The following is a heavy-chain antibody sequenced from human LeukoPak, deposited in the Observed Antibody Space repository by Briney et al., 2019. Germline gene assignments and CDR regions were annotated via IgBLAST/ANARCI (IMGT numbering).Heavy chain of an antibody. V-gene: IGHV4-34*01. CDR1: GFTFSDYH. D-gene: IGHD6-6*01. J-gene: IGHJ4*02. Sequence: PGGSLRLSCAASGFTFSDYHMSWIRQPPGKGLEWIGEINHSGSTNYNPSLKSRVTISVDTSKDQFSLKLSSVTAADTAVYYCARRLPRTARLPIDYWGQGTLVTVSS. CDR3: ARRLPRTARLPIDY. CDR2: INHSGST.